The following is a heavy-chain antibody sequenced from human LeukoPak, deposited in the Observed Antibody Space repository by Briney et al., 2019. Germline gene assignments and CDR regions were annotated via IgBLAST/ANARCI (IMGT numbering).Heavy chain of an antibody. CDR3: ARDEGTYYDFWSGPLGAFDI. D-gene: IGHD3-3*01. J-gene: IGHJ3*02. CDR1: GGSISSYY. Sequence: SETLSLPCTVSGGSISSYYWSWIRQPAGKGLEWIGRIYTSGSTNYNPSLKSRVTMSVDTSKNQFSLKLSSVTAADPAVYSCARDEGTYYDFWSGPLGAFDIWGQGTLVTVSS. V-gene: IGHV4-4*07. CDR2: IYTSGST.